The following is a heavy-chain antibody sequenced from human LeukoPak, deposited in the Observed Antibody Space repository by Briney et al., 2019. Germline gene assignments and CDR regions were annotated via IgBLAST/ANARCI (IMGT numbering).Heavy chain of an antibody. V-gene: IGHV5-51*01. Sequence: AGESLKISCEGSGYSFSTHWIGWVRQMPGKGLEWMGILYPGDSDIRYSPSFQGQVTISADKSISTAYLQWSSLKASDTAMYYCARRAGYASSPDFWGQGTLVTVSS. CDR3: ARRAGYASSPDF. CDR2: LYPGDSDI. D-gene: IGHD2-8*01. J-gene: IGHJ4*02. CDR1: GYSFSTHW.